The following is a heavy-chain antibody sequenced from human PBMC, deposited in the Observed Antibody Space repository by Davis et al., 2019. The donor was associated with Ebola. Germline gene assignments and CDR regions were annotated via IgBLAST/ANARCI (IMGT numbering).Heavy chain of an antibody. Sequence: MPSETLSLTCTVSGGSISSSTYYWSWIRQPPGKGLEWIGEINHSGSTNYNPSLKSRVTISVDTSKNQFSLKLSSVTAADTAVYYCARGRYFDWLLLAPYYYYGMDVWGQGTTVTVSS. D-gene: IGHD3-9*01. V-gene: IGHV4-39*07. CDR3: ARGRYFDWLLLAPYYYYGMDV. CDR2: INHSGST. J-gene: IGHJ6*02. CDR1: GGSISSSTYY.